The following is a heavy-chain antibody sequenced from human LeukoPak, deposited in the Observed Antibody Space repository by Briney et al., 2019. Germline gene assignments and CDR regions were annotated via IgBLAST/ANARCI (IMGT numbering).Heavy chain of an antibody. V-gene: IGHV3-23*01. Sequence: GGSLRLSCAASGFTFSSYGMTWVRQAPGKGLEWVSDINGSGGSTYYADSVKGRFTISRDNSKNTLYLQMNSLRAEDAAVYYCAKAPVTTCSGAYCYPFDYWGQGTLVTVSS. J-gene: IGHJ4*02. CDR2: INGSGGST. CDR1: GFTFSSYG. D-gene: IGHD2-15*01. CDR3: AKAPVTTCSGAYCYPFDY.